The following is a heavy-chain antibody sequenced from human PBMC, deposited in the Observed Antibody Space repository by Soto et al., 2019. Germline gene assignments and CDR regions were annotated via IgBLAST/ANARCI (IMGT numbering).Heavy chain of an antibody. CDR1: GYTFTSYY. D-gene: IGHD6-19*01. Sequence: VASVKVSCKASGYTFTSYYMHWVRQAPGQGLEWMGIINPSGGSTSYAQKFQGRVTMTRDTSISTAYLQWSSLKASDTAMYYCARPFETSGWYDYWGQGTLVTVSS. CDR3: ARPFETSGWYDY. V-gene: IGHV1-46*01. J-gene: IGHJ4*02. CDR2: INPSGGST.